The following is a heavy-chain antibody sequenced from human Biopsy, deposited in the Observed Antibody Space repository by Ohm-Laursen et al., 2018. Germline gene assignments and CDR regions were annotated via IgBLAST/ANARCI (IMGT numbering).Heavy chain of an antibody. Sequence: PSQTLSLTCTVSDGSINSYYWNWIRQPPGKRLEWIGNIYYSGSTNYNPSLRGRVTLSGDTSKNQVSLRLRSVTAADTAVYYCAREGLDWDNRRYKGLDVWGQGATVIVSS. CDR2: IYYSGST. CDR3: AREGLDWDNRRYKGLDV. D-gene: IGHD1/OR15-1a*01. J-gene: IGHJ6*02. CDR1: DGSINSYY. V-gene: IGHV4-59*12.